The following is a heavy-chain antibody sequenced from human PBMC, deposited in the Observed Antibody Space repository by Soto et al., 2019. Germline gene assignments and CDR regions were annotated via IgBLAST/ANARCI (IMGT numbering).Heavy chain of an antibody. CDR3: AKDQYHDILTGYYSN. CDR2: ISWNSGSM. D-gene: IGHD3-9*01. Sequence: EVQLVESGGGLVQPGRSLRLSCAASGFTFEDYAIHWVRQAPGKGLEWVSGISWNSGSMNYADSVKGRFTISRDNAKNSLYLQMNSLRTEDTALYYCAKDQYHDILTGYYSNWGQGTLVTVSS. V-gene: IGHV3-9*01. CDR1: GFTFEDYA. J-gene: IGHJ4*02.